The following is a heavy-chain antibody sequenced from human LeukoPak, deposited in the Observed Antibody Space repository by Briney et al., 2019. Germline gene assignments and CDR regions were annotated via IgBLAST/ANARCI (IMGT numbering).Heavy chain of an antibody. J-gene: IGHJ4*02. V-gene: IGHV3-7*01. CDR2: IKQDGTNK. CDR3: ARVYSSSFYFDY. D-gene: IGHD6-13*01. CDR1: GFTFSSYW. Sequence: GGSLRLSCVVSGFTFSSYWMSWVRQAPGKGLEWVANIKQDGTNKYYVDSVKGRFTISRDNAKNSLYLQMNSLRAEDTAVYYCARVYSSSFYFDYWGQGSLVTVSS.